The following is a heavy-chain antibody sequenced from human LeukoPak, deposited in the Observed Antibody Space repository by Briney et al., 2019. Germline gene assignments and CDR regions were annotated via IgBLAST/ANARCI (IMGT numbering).Heavy chain of an antibody. CDR2: IYYSGTT. Sequence: SETLSLTCIVSGGSISSSSYYWGWIRQPPGKGLEWIGSIYYSGTTYYNPSLKSRVTISVDTSKNQFSLKLSSVTAADTAVYYCARDLGNYYDSSGYYLYWGQGTLVTVSS. V-gene: IGHV4-39*07. D-gene: IGHD3-22*01. J-gene: IGHJ4*02. CDR1: GGSISSSSYY. CDR3: ARDLGNYYDSSGYYLY.